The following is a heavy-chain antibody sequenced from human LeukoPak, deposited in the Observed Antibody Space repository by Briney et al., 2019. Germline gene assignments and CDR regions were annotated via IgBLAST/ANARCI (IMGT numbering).Heavy chain of an antibody. CDR2: IYTSGST. J-gene: IGHJ4*02. CDR1: GGSISSYY. V-gene: IGHV4-4*07. D-gene: IGHD4-4*01. Sequence: PSETLSLTCTVSGGSISSYYWSWIRQPAGKVLEWIGRIYTSGSTNYNPSLKSRVTISVDTSKNQFSLKLSSVTAADTAVYYCARRHTPYSNYPAVAWAPFDYWGQGTLVTVSS. CDR3: ARRHTPYSNYPAVAWAPFDY.